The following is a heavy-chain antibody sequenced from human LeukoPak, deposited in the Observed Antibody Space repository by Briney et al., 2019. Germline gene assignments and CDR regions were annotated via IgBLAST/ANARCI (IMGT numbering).Heavy chain of an antibody. CDR1: GFTFSSYG. D-gene: IGHD3-22*01. V-gene: IGHV3-30*18. Sequence: PGRSLRLSCAASGFTFSSYGMHWVRQAPGKGLEWVALISYDGSNKYYGDSVKGRFTISRDNSKNTLYLQMNSLRAEDTAVYYCAKDYYKYDTSGYFDYWGQGTLVTVSS. CDR2: ISYDGSNK. CDR3: AKDYYKYDTSGYFDY. J-gene: IGHJ4*02.